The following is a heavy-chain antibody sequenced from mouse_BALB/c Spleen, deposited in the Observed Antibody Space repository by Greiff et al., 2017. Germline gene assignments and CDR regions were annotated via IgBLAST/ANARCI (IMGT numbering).Heavy chain of an antibody. Sequence: EVHLVESGTVLARPGASVKMSCKASGYSFTSYWMHWVKQRPGQGLEWIGAIYPGNSDTSYNQKFKGKAKLTAVTSASTAYMELSSLTNEDSAVYYCTNGVDLRPAWFAYWGQGTLVTVSA. J-gene: IGHJ3*01. D-gene: IGHD3-2*02. CDR3: TNGVDLRPAWFAY. CDR1: GYSFTSYW. CDR2: IYPGNSDT. V-gene: IGHV1-5*01.